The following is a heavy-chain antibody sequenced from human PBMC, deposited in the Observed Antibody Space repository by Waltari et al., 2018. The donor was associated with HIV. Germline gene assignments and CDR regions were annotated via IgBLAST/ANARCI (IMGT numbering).Heavy chain of an antibody. J-gene: IGHJ4*02. CDR1: GCTFNTSA. Sequence: QAQLVESGGGVVKPGGSRSLSCAVCGCTFNTSATHWVRQAPGKGLEWVTVISYDGSNKYYADSVKGRFTISRDNSKTTLYLQMNSLRAEDTAVYYCARGGYYYDTSGHLDFWGQGTLVIVSS. CDR3: ARGGYYYDTSGHLDF. CDR2: ISYDGSNK. V-gene: IGHV3-30*06. D-gene: IGHD3-22*01.